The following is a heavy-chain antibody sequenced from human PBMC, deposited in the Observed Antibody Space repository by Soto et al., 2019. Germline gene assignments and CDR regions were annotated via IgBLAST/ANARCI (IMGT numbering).Heavy chain of an antibody. J-gene: IGHJ6*03. D-gene: IGHD5-12*01. V-gene: IGHV1-2*02. CDR1: GYRFSDYY. CDR2: MNPNSGDT. CDR3: ARESGGATATSDYYYFYMDV. Sequence: QVQLVQSGAEVKKPGASVTVSCKASGYRFSDYYLHWVRQAPGQGPEWMGWMNPNSGDTKYARKFKGRVAMTRDTSVRAAFMELNWHKSDGTAVYYCARESGGATATSDYYYFYMDVWGIGTKVTVS.